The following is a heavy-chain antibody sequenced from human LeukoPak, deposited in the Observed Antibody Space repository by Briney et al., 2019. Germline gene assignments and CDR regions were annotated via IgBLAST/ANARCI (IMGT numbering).Heavy chain of an antibody. V-gene: IGHV3-20*04. J-gene: IGHJ6*03. CDR3: ARGYYYDSRRYYYYYYMDV. CDR1: GFTFDDYG. Sequence: PGGSLRLSCAASGFTFDDYGMSWVRQAPGKGLEWVSGINWNGGSTGYADSVKGRFTISRDNAKNSLYLQMNSLRAEDTALYYCARGYYYDSRRYYYYYYMDVWGKGTTVTVSS. D-gene: IGHD3-22*01. CDR2: INWNGGST.